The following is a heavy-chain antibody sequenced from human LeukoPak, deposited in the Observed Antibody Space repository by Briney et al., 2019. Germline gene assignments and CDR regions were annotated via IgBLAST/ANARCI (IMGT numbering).Heavy chain of an antibody. J-gene: IGHJ6*02. D-gene: IGHD2-15*01. Sequence: GGSLRLSCAASGLTFSSYAMSWVRQAPGKGLEWVSAISGSGGSTYYADSVKGRFTISRDNSKNTLYLQMNSLRAEDTAVYYCAKRRPTGYCSGGSCPPYYYYGMDVWGQGTTVTVSS. CDR3: AKRRPTGYCSGGSCPPYYYYGMDV. CDR2: ISGSGGST. V-gene: IGHV3-23*01. CDR1: GLTFSSYA.